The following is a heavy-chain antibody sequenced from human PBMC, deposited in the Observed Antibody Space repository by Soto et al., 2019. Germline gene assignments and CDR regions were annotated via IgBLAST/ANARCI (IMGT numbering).Heavy chain of an antibody. D-gene: IGHD1-26*01. CDR3: ARDFERYSGSHWFGS. CDR2: IWYDGSNK. V-gene: IGHV3-33*01. J-gene: IGHJ5*01. Sequence: PGGTLRLSCAASGFTFSSYGMHWVRQAPGKGLEWVAVIWYDGSNKYYADSVKGRFTISRDNSKNTLYLQMNSLRAEDTAVYYCARDFERYSGSHWFGSWGQGTLVTVSS. CDR1: GFTFSSYG.